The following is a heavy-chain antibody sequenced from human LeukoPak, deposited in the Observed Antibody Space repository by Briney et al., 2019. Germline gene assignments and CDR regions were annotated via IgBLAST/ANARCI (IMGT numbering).Heavy chain of an antibody. CDR3: ARDSARDGYNYYFDH. CDR2: MWYDGSNE. D-gene: IGHD5-24*01. J-gene: IGHJ4*02. Sequence: GGSLRLSCAAAGFTFSSYGMHWVRQAPGNGLEWVAVMWYDGSNEYYADSVQGRFTIVRDITKNTLYLQMNSLRAEDTAIYYCARDSARDGYNYYFDHWGQGTLVTVSS. V-gene: IGHV3-33*01. CDR1: GFTFSSYG.